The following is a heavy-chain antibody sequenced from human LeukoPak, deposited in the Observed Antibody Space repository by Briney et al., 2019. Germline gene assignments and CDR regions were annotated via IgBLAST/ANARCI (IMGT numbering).Heavy chain of an antibody. CDR2: IWYDGSNK. CDR1: GFTFSSYG. Sequence: GGSLRLSCAASGFTFSSYGMHWVRQAPGKGLEWVAVIWYDGSNKYYADSVKGRFTISRDNSKNTLYLQMNSLRAEDRAGYYCARDSYSSGWYVVDYWGQGTLVTVSS. V-gene: IGHV3-33*01. D-gene: IGHD6-19*01. J-gene: IGHJ4*02. CDR3: ARDSYSSGWYVVDY.